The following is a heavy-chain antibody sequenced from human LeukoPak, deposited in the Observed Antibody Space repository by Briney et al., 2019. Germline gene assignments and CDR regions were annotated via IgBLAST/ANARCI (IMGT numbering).Heavy chain of an antibody. J-gene: IGHJ4*02. CDR3: ARDVGNFGSGTAYFDS. D-gene: IGHD3-10*01. V-gene: IGHV3-33*01. Sequence: PGRSLRLSCAASGFTFSNYGMHWVRQAPGKGLEWVALIWYDGSKKYYGDSVKGRFTISRDDSKNTLYLQMNSLRAEDTAVCYCARDVGNFGSGTAYFDSWGQGTLVTVSS. CDR2: IWYDGSKK. CDR1: GFTFSNYG.